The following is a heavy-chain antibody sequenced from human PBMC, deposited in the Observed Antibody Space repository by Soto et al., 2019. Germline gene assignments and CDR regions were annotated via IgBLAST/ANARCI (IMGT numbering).Heavy chain of an antibody. J-gene: IGHJ4*02. CDR2: INAGNGNT. D-gene: IGHD3-10*01. CDR3: AREYYYGSGGAY. Sequence: ASVNVSCKASGYTFTNYAMHWVRQAPGQRLEWMGWINAGNGNTEYSQKFQGRVTITTDTSTSTAYMELRSLRYDDTAVYYCAREYYYGSGGAYWGQGTLVSVSS. V-gene: IGHV1-3*01. CDR1: GYTFTNYA.